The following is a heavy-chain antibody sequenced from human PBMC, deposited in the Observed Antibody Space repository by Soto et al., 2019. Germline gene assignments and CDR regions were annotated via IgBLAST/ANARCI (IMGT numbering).Heavy chain of an antibody. CDR1: GGSISSYC. CDR3: ARTRTYYDFWSGYYTENSYYYYGMDV. V-gene: IGHV4-59*01. D-gene: IGHD3-3*01. CDR2: IYYSGST. J-gene: IGHJ6*02. Sequence: PSETLSLTCTVSGGSISSYCWSWIRQPPGKGLEWIGYIYYSGSTNYNPSLKSRVTISVDTSKNQFSLKLSSVTAADTAVYYCARTRTYYDFWSGYYTENSYYYYGMDVWGQGTTVTVSS.